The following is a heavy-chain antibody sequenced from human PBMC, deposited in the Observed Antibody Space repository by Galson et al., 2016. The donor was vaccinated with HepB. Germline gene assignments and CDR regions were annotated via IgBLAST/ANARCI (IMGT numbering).Heavy chain of an antibody. CDR2: ISSDGSNE. D-gene: IGHD3-22*01. V-gene: IGHV3-30*03. Sequence: SLRLSCAASGIIFSHTGIQWVRQAPGKGLDWVAAISSDGSNEYYADSVKGRFVISRDSSKNSVYLEMNSLTSEDTATYFCAYDSSGFYPRYALDVWGQGTMVIVSS. CDR1: GIIFSHTG. CDR3: AYDSSGFYPRYALDV. J-gene: IGHJ3*01.